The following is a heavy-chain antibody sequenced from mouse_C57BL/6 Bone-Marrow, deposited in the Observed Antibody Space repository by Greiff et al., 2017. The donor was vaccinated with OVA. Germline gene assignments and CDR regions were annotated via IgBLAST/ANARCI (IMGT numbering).Heavy chain of an antibody. Sequence: VKLQQSGAELARPGASVKLSCKASGYTFTSYGISWVKQRPGQGLEWIGEIYPRSGNPYYNEKFKGKATLTADKSSSTAYMELRSLTSEDSAVYFCARGTWTNCYFDVWGTGTTVTVSS. J-gene: IGHJ1*03. CDR3: ARGTWTNCYFDV. CDR1: GYTFTSYG. V-gene: IGHV1-81*01. CDR2: IYPRSGNP.